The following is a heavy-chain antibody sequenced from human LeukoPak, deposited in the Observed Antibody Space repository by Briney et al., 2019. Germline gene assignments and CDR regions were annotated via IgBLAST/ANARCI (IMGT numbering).Heavy chain of an antibody. CDR3: ARQDCSGGSCLYGVDV. CDR2: IDPSDSYT. J-gene: IGHJ6*02. V-gene: IGHV5-10-1*01. D-gene: IGHD2-15*01. CDR1: GYTFTNYW. Sequence: GESLRISCKDSGYTFTNYWISWVCQMPGKGLEWMGRIDPSDSYTNYSPSFQGHVTISADKSISTAYLQWSSLKASDTAMYYCARQDCSGGSCLYGVDVWGQGTTVTVSS.